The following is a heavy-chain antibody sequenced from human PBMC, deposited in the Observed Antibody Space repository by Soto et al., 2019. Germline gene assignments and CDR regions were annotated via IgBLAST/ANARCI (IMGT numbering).Heavy chain of an antibody. D-gene: IGHD1-1*01. V-gene: IGHV4-4*07. J-gene: IGHJ5*02. CDR1: GASISGYY. CDR3: VRDGTKTLRDWFDP. CDR2: IYATGTT. Sequence: SETLSLTCTVSGASISGYYWSWIRKSAGKGLEWIGRIYATGTTDYNPSLKSRVMMSVDTSKKQFSLRLRSVTAAGTAVYYCVRDGTKTLRDWFDPWGQGISVTVSS.